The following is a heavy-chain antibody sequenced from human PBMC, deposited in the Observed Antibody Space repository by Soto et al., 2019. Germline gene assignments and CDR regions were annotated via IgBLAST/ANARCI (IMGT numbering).Heavy chain of an antibody. CDR1: GFTFSSYG. CDR2: ISYDGSNK. V-gene: IGHV3-30*18. J-gene: IGHJ4*02. Sequence: AGGSLRLSCAASGFTFSSYGMHWVRQAPGKGLEWVAVISYDGSNKYYADSVKGRFTISRDNSKNTLYLQMNSLRAEDTAVYYCAKDGSYIAARGFFDYWGQGTLVTVSS. D-gene: IGHD6-6*01. CDR3: AKDGSYIAARGFFDY.